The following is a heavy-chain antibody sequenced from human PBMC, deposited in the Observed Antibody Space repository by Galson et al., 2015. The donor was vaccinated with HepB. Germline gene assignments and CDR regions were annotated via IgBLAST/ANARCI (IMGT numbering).Heavy chain of an antibody. V-gene: IGHV3-48*03. J-gene: IGHJ3*02. Sequence: SLRLSCAASGFTFSSYEMNWVRQAPGKGLEWVSYISSSGSTIYYADSVKGRFTISRDNAKNSLYLQMNSLRAEDTAVYYCARPLLGYGTDAFDIWGQGTMVTVSS. D-gene: IGHD5-18*01. CDR3: ARPLLGYGTDAFDI. CDR1: GFTFSSYE. CDR2: ISSSGSTI.